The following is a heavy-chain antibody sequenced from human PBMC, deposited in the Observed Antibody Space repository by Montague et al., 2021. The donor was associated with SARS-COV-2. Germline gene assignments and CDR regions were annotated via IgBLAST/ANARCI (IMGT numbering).Heavy chain of an antibody. CDR1: NASFDNYY. D-gene: IGHD2-15*01. J-gene: IGHJ2*01. CDR2: IHYSGGT. CDR3: ARRIVTYYWYFDL. Sequence: SETLSLTCTVSNASFDNYYWSWVRQSPGKGLEYIGYIHYSGGTYYNPSLRSRVTISIDTSKNQFSLKLMSVTAAETAIYFCARRIVTYYWYFDLWGRGTLVTVSS. V-gene: IGHV4-59*01.